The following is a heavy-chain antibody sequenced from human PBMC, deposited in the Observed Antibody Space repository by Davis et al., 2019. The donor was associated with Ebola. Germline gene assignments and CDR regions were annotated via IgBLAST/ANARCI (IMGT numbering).Heavy chain of an antibody. Sequence: GESLKISCAASGFTFSNYAMSWVRQAPGKGLEWVSTISGSGTFTYYADSVKGQFTISRDNSKNTLYLQMNSLRAEDTAVYYCAKHPGGSGPYYFDYWGQGTLVTVSS. J-gene: IGHJ4*02. CDR3: AKHPGGSGPYYFDY. D-gene: IGHD3-10*01. CDR1: GFTFSNYA. CDR2: ISGSGTFT. V-gene: IGHV3-23*01.